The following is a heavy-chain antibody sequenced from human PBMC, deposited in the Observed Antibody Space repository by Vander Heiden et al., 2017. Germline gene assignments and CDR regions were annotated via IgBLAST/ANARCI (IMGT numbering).Heavy chain of an antibody. CDR1: GSVSSGSFY. CDR3: ARSGGAAGGR. D-gene: IGHD2-15*01. Sequence: GSVSSGSFYWSWVRQPPGKGLEWIGYIHDSGSINYNPSLRSRVTISVDTSKNQISLKLTSVTAADTATYFCARSGGAAGGRWGQGTLVSVS. V-gene: IGHV4-61*01. CDR2: IHDSGSI. J-gene: IGHJ4*02.